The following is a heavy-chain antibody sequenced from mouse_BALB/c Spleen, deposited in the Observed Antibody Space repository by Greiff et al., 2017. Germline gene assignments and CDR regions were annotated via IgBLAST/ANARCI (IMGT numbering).Heavy chain of an antibody. J-gene: IGHJ2*01. V-gene: IGHV1-67*01. CDR3: ARLGQGFDY. Sequence: VQRVESGPELVRPGVSVKISCKGSGYTFTDYAMHWVKQSHAKSLEWIGVISTYYGNTNYNQKFKGKATMTVDKSSSTAYMELARLTSEDSAIYYCARLGQGFDYWGQGTTLTVSS. CDR2: ISTYYGNT. CDR1: GYTFTDYA. D-gene: IGHD3-3*01.